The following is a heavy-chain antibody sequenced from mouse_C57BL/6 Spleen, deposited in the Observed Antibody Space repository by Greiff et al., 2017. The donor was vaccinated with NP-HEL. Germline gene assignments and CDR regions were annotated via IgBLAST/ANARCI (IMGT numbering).Heavy chain of an antibody. D-gene: IGHD1-1*02. V-gene: IGHV1-42*01. J-gene: IGHJ3*01. Sequence: DVKLQQSGPELVKPGASVKISCKASGYSFTGYYMNWVKQSPEKSLEWIGEINPSTGGTTYNQKFKAKATLTVDKSSSTAYMQLKSLTSEDSAVYYCAREGYGPWFAYWGKGTLVTVSA. CDR1: GYSFTGYY. CDR2: INPSTGGT. CDR3: AREGYGPWFAY.